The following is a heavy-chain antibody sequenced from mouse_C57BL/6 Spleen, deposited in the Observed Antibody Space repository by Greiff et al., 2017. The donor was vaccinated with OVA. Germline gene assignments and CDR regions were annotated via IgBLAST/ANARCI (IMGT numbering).Heavy chain of an antibody. CDR1: GYTFTSYG. D-gene: IGHD1-1*01. V-gene: IGHV1-81*01. CDR2: IYPRSGNT. J-gene: IGHJ3*01. Sequence: QVQLQQSGAELARPGASVKLSCKASGYTFTSYGISWVKQRTGQGLEWIGEIYPRSGNTYYNEKFKGKATLTADKSSSTAYMELRSLTSEDSAVYFCALYYYGSSPAYWGQGTLVTVSA. CDR3: ALYYYGSSPAY.